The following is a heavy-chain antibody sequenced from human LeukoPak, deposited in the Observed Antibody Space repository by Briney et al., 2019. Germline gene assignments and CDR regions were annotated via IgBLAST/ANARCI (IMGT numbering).Heavy chain of an antibody. D-gene: IGHD6-13*01. CDR2: ISTYNDNT. CDR3: ARLGYASTWSWFDP. Sequence: RASVKVSCKASGYSLKSNGISWVRQAPGQGLEWMGWISTYNDNTKYAQKFQGRLTMTADTSTSTAYMELRSLRSDDTAVYYCARLGYASTWSWFDPWGQGALVTVSS. V-gene: IGHV1-18*01. J-gene: IGHJ5*02. CDR1: GYSLKSNG.